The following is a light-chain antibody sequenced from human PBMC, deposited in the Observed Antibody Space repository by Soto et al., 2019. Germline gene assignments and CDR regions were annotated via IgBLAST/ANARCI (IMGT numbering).Light chain of an antibody. CDR2: DAS. J-gene: IGKJ4*01. Sequence: DIQMTQSPSSLSASVGDRVTITCQASQDISNYLNWYQQKPGKAPKLLIYDASNLETGVPSRFSGSGSGTDFTFTISSLQPEDIATYYCLQYDNLRALTFGGGTKVEIK. CDR1: QDISNY. CDR3: LQYDNLRALT. V-gene: IGKV1-33*01.